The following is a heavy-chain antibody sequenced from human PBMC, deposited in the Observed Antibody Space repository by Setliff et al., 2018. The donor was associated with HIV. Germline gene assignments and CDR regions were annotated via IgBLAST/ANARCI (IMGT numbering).Heavy chain of an antibody. CDR1: GITFSSYW. Sequence: GESLKISCVASGITFSSYWMRWVRQAPGMGLEWVADIKSDGSEKYYADSVKGRVTISRDNAKNSLYLQMHSLRAEDTAVYYCARGVDYWGEGTLVTVSS. CDR2: IKSDGSEK. V-gene: IGHV3-7*01. J-gene: IGHJ4*02. CDR3: ARGVDY.